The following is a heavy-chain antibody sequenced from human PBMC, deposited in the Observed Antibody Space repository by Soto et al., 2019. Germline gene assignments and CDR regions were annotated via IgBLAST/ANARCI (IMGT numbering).Heavy chain of an antibody. CDR1: GFTFSSYE. CDR2: ISSSGSTI. Sequence: GGSLRLSCAASGFTFSSYEMNWVRQAPGKGLEWVSYISSSGSTIYYADSVKGRFTISRDNAKNSLYLQMNSLRAEDTAVYYWARGGGGSGSAFDIWGQGTMVTVSS. CDR3: ARGGGGSGSAFDI. D-gene: IGHD6-19*01. J-gene: IGHJ3*02. V-gene: IGHV3-48*03.